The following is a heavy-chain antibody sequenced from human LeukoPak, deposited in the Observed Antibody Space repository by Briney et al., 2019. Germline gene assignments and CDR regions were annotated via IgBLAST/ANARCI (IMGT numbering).Heavy chain of an antibody. CDR2: IDYSGST. Sequence: SETLSLTCTVSGGSISSSSYYSGWIRHPPGKGLEWIGSIDYSGSTYYTPSLKCRVTISVYTSKIQFPLKRSSVTAADTDVYYCATGYDGQFDYWGQGTLVTVSS. D-gene: IGHD3-9*01. CDR1: GGSISSSSYY. J-gene: IGHJ4*02. V-gene: IGHV4-39*01. CDR3: ATGYDGQFDY.